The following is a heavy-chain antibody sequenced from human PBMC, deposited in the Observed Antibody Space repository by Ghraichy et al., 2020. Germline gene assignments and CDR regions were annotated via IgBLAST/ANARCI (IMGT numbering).Heavy chain of an antibody. D-gene: IGHD4-11*01. V-gene: IGHV4-34*01. CDR1: GGSFSGYY. CDR3: ARNGGTVTTSAFDI. CDR2: INHSGST. J-gene: IGHJ3*02. Sequence: SETLSLTCAVYGGSFSGYYWSWIRQPPGKGLEWIGEINHSGSTNYNPSLKSRVTISVDTSKNQFSLKLSSVTAADTAVYYCARNGGTVTTSAFDIWGQGTMVTVSS.